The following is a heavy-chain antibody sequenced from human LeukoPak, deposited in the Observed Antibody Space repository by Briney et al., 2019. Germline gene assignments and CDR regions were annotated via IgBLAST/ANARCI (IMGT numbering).Heavy chain of an antibody. J-gene: IGHJ4*02. Sequence: GGSLRLSCAASGFTFSDYYMSWIRQAPGKGLEWASYISSSGSTFSYADSVKGRFTISRDNAKNSLYLQMNSLRAEDTAVFYCARAYSSGHTYYFDDWGQGTLVTVSS. CDR3: ARAYSSGHTYYFDD. D-gene: IGHD3-22*01. CDR2: ISSSGSTF. V-gene: IGHV3-11*04. CDR1: GFTFSDYY.